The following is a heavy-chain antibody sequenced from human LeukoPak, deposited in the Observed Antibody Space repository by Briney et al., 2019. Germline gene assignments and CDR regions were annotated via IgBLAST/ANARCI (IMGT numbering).Heavy chain of an antibody. CDR3: ARGLGYSSSWSFNWFDP. CDR2: INHSGST. J-gene: IGHJ5*02. CDR1: GGSFSGYY. D-gene: IGHD6-13*01. Sequence: SETLSLTCAVYGGSFSGYYWSWIRQPPGKGLEWIGEINHSGSTNYNPSLKSRVTISVDTSKNQFSLKLSSVTAADTAAYYCARGLGYSSSWSFNWFDPWGQGTLVTVSS. V-gene: IGHV4-34*01.